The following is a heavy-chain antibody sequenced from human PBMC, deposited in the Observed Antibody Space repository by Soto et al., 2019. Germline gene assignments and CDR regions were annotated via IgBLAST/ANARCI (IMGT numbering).Heavy chain of an antibody. CDR2: IYHSGST. Sequence: QLQLQESGSGLVKPSQTLSLTCAVSGGSISRGGYSWSWIRQPPGKGLEWIGYIYHSGSTYYNPSPKSRVTISVDRSKNQFSLKLSSVTAADTAVYYCARGGGLGAVAVDYWGQGTLVTVSS. V-gene: IGHV4-30-2*01. J-gene: IGHJ4*02. D-gene: IGHD6-19*01. CDR3: ARGGGLGAVAVDY. CDR1: GGSISRGGYS.